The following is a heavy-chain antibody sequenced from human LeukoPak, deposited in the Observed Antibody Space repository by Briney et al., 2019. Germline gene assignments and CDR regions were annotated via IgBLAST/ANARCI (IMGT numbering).Heavy chain of an antibody. CDR1: GVSISSSSYY. V-gene: IGHV4-39*01. J-gene: IGHJ4*02. D-gene: IGHD2-2*01. CDR2: IYYSGST. CDR3: ARHYCPKLSSSTSCYQLELGNFDY. Sequence: KPSETLSLTCTVSGVSISSSSYYWGWLRQPPGKGLEWIGSIYYSGSTYYNPSLKSRGTISVDTSKNQFSLKLSSVTAADTAVYYCARHYCPKLSSSTSCYQLELGNFDYWGQGTLVTVSS.